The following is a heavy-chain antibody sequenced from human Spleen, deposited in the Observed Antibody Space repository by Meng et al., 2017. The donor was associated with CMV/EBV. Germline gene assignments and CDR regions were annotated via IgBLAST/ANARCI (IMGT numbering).Heavy chain of an antibody. D-gene: IGHD3-9*01. CDR2: IIPMFGTS. J-gene: IGHJ4*02. V-gene: IGHV1-69*05. Sequence: SVKVSCKASGGTFSNYAISWVRQAPGQGLERMGGIIPMFGTSNYTQKFQGRVTITTDESTSTAYMELSSLRSEDTAVYYCARGEKLDYDMRYWGQGTLVTVSS. CDR3: ARGEKLDYDMRY. CDR1: GGTFSNYA.